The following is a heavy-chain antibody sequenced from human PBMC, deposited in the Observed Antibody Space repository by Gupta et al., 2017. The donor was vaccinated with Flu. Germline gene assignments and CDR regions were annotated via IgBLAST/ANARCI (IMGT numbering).Heavy chain of an antibody. D-gene: IGHD2-15*01. CDR1: GFTFSSHF. Sequence: ELQLVESGGGLVQPGGSLSLSCTASGFTFSSHFMHWVHQAPGKGLVWVSRIRFDGTATSYADSVKGRFTISRDNAKNTLYLQMNSLRAEDTALYYCAREVVNNWLDPGGQGTLVTVSS. CDR3: AREVVNNWLDP. V-gene: IGHV3-74*01. CDR2: IRFDGTAT. J-gene: IGHJ5*02.